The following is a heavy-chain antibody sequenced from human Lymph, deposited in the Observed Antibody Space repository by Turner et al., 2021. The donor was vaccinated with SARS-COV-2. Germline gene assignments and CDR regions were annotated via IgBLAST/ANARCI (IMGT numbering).Heavy chain of an antibody. Sequence: QVQLVQSGAAVQKPGASVKVSCKVSGYTLTELSIHWVRQAPGKGLEWMGGVDPEDGETIYAQKFQGRVTMTEDTSTDTAYMELSSLRSEDTAVYYCATLKSNWKILTGRYYFDFWGQGTLVTVSS. D-gene: IGHD1-1*01. CDR3: ATLKSNWKILTGRYYFDF. J-gene: IGHJ4*02. V-gene: IGHV1-24*01. CDR2: VDPEDGET. CDR1: GYTLTELS.